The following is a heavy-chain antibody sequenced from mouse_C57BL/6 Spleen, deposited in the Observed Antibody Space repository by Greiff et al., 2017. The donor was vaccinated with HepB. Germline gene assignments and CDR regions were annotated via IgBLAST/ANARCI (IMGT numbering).Heavy chain of an antibody. D-gene: IGHD2-3*01. J-gene: IGHJ2*01. CDR2: INPNNGGT. CDR3: ARPLYDGYYGLLGFDY. Sequence: EVQLQQSGPELVKPGASVKISCKASGYTFTDYYMNWVKQSHGKSLEWIGDINPNNGGTSYNQKFKGKATLTVDKSSSTAYMELRSLPSEDSAVYYCARPLYDGYYGLLGFDYWGQGTTLTVSS. CDR1: GYTFTDYY. V-gene: IGHV1-26*01.